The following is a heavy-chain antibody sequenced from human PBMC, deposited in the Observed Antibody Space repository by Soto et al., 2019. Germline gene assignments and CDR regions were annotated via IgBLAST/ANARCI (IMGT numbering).Heavy chain of an antibody. CDR2: IYSSGST. D-gene: IGHD5-18*01. CDR3: ARDHPHSYGVYYFEY. J-gene: IGHJ4*02. Sequence: SETLSLTCTVSGGSINSGGYYWSWIRQHPGKGLEWIGYIYSSGSTHYNPSLQNRVTISIDTSKNQVSLKVNSVTAADTAVYYCARDHPHSYGVYYFEYWGQGTPVTVSS. V-gene: IGHV4-61*08. CDR1: GGSINSGGYY.